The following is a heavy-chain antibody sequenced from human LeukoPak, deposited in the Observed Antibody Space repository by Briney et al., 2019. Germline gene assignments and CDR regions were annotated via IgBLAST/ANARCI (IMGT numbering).Heavy chain of an antibody. D-gene: IGHD2-2*01. CDR2: ISWNSGSI. Sequence: PGRSLRLSCAASGFTFDDYAMHWVRQAPGKGLEWVSGISWNSGSIGYADSVKGRFTISRDNAKNSLYLQMNSLRAEDTASYYCAKDGDQLLRYFDYWGQGTLVTVSS. J-gene: IGHJ4*02. CDR3: AKDGDQLLRYFDY. V-gene: IGHV3-9*01. CDR1: GFTFDDYA.